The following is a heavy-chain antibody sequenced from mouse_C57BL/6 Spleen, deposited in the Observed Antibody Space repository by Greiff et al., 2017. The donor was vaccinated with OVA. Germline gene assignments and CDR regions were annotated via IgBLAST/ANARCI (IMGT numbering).Heavy chain of an antibody. CDR3: ARSTMVPWFAY. CDR2: ISYDGSN. CDR1: GYSITSGYY. J-gene: IGHJ3*01. Sequence: EVHLVESGPGLVKPSQSLSLTCSVTGYSITSGYYWNWIRQFPGNKLEWMGYISYDGSNNYNPSLKNRISITRDTSKNQFFLKLKSVTTEDTATYYCARSTMVPWFAYWGQGTLVTVSA. D-gene: IGHD2-2*01. V-gene: IGHV3-6*01.